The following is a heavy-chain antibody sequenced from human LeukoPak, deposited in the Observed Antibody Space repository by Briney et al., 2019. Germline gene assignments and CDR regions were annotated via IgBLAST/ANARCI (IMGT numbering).Heavy chain of an antibody. J-gene: IGHJ4*02. CDR2: ISGSGGST. CDR1: GFTFSSYA. D-gene: IGHD5-24*01. CDR3: ARDPRRDGYNL. V-gene: IGHV3-23*01. Sequence: GGSLRLSCAASGFTFSSYAMSWVRQALGRGLEWVSTISGSGGSTYYADSVKGRFTISRDNSKNTLYLQMNSLRAEDTAVYYCARDPRRDGYNLWGQGTLVTVSS.